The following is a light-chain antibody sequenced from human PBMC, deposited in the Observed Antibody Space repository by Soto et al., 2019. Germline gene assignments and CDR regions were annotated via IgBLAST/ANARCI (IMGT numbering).Light chain of an antibody. CDR3: QQYNNWPET. CDR2: GAS. Sequence: EIVMTQSPATLSVSPGERATLSSRASQSVTSNLAWYQQKPGQAPRLLIFGASTRATGIPARFSGSGSGTEFTLTISSLQSEDFAVYYCQQYNNWPETFGQGTKVDI. CDR1: QSVTSN. J-gene: IGKJ1*01. V-gene: IGKV3-15*01.